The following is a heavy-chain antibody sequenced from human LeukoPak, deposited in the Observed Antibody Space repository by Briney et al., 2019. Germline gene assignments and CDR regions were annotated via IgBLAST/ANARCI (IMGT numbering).Heavy chain of an antibody. V-gene: IGHV1-18*04. CDR2: ISAYNGNT. Sequence: ASVRVSCKASGYTFTGYYMHWVRQAPGQGLEWMGWISAYNGNTNYAQKLQGRVTMTTDTSTSTAYMELRSLRSDDTAVYYCARDRRFLDDHMDVWGKGTTVTVSS. CDR1: GYTFTGYY. CDR3: ARDRRFLDDHMDV. J-gene: IGHJ6*03. D-gene: IGHD3-3*01.